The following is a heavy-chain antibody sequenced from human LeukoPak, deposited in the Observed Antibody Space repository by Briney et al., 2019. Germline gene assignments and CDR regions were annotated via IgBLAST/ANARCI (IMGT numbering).Heavy chain of an antibody. CDR3: ARDTPKVWNSYYYGMDV. CDR2: TYYRSKWYN. CDR1: GDIVSSNSAA. V-gene: IGHV6-1*01. J-gene: IGHJ6*02. Sequence: SQTLSLTCAISGDIVSSNSAAWNWIRKSPSRGLEWLGRTYYRSKWYNDYAVSVKSRITINPDTSKNQFSLQLNSVTPEDTAVYYCARDTPKVWNSYYYGMDVWGQGTTVTVSS. D-gene: IGHD1/OR15-1a*01.